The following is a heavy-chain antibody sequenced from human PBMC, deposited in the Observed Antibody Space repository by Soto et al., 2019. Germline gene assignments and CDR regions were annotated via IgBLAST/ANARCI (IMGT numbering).Heavy chain of an antibody. D-gene: IGHD1-20*01. CDR2: ISGSGGST. CDR3: AKDQGFGYNWNDVNGAFDI. CDR1: GFTFSSYA. V-gene: IGHV3-23*01. J-gene: IGHJ3*02. Sequence: GGSLRLSCAASGFTFSSYAMSWVRQAPGKGLEWVSAISGSGGSTYYADSVKGRFTISRDNSKNTLYLQMNSLRAEDTAVYYCAKDQGFGYNWNDVNGAFDIWGQGTMVTVSS.